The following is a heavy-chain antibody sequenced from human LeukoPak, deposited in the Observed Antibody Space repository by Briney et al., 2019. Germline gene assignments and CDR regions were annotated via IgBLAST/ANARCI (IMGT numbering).Heavy chain of an antibody. V-gene: IGHV4-39*07. D-gene: IGHD6-13*01. Sequence: SETLSLTCTVSGGSISSSSYYWGWIRQPPGKGLEWIGSIYYSGSTYYNPSLKSRVTISVDTSKNQFSLKLSSVTAADTAVYYCARLSSWYDYYYYYMDVWGKGTTVTISS. CDR3: ARLSSWYDYYYYYMDV. CDR2: IYYSGST. CDR1: GGSISSSSYY. J-gene: IGHJ6*03.